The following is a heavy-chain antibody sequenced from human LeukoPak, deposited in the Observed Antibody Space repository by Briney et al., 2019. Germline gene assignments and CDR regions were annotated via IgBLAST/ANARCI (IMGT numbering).Heavy chain of an antibody. CDR3: ARDRGYSYGLDY. CDR1: GFTVSSNY. Sequence: GGSLRLSCAASGFTVSSNYMSWVRQAPGKGLEWASVIYSGGSTYYADSVKGRFTISRDNSKNTLYLQMNSLRAEDTAVYYCARDRGYSYGLDYWGQGTLVTVSS. D-gene: IGHD5-18*01. V-gene: IGHV3-53*01. CDR2: IYSGGST. J-gene: IGHJ4*02.